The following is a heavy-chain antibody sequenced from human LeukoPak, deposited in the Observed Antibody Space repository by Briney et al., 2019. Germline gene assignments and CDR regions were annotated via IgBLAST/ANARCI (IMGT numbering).Heavy chain of an antibody. V-gene: IGHV3-21*01. D-gene: IGHD3-3*01. CDR1: GIIFSSYS. CDR3: AVTYYDFWSGYSH. J-gene: IGHJ4*02. Sequence: GGSLRHSCAAPGIIFSSYSMNWVRQAPGKGLEWVSSISSSSSYIYYADSVKGRFTISRDNAKNSLYLQMNSLRAEDTAVYYCAVTYYDFWSGYSHWGQGTLVTVSS. CDR2: ISSSSSYI.